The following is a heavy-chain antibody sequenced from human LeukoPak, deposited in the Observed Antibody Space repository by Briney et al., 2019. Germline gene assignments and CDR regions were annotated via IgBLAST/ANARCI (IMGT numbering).Heavy chain of an antibody. V-gene: IGHV3-23*01. CDR1: GFTFSSSA. CDR3: AAAWFGDLNGSDAFDI. CDR2: ISGSDSST. Sequence: PGGSLRLSCAASGFTFSSSAMSWVRQAPGKGLEWVSTISGSDSSTYYADPVKGRFTISRDNSKNTLSLQMNSLRAEDTAVYYCAAAWFGDLNGSDAFDIWGQGTMVTVSS. D-gene: IGHD3-10*01. J-gene: IGHJ3*02.